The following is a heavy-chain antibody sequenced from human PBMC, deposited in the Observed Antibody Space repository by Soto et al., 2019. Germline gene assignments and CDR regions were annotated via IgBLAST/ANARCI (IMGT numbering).Heavy chain of an antibody. V-gene: IGHV3-30*04. J-gene: IGHJ6*02. CDR1: GFTFSSYA. Sequence: QVQLVESGGGVVQPGRSLRLSCAASGFTFSSYAMHWVRQAPGKGLEWVAVISYDGSNKYYADSVKGRFTISRDNSKNTLYLQMNSLRAEDTAVYYCAKDGGGDLDYYYYYGMDVWGQGTTVTVSS. CDR3: AKDGGGDLDYYYYYGMDV. CDR2: ISYDGSNK. D-gene: IGHD3-16*01.